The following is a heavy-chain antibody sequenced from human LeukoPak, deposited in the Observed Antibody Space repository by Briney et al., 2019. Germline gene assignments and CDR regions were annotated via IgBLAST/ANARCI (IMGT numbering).Heavy chain of an antibody. Sequence: GGSPRLSCAAPGFTFSSYGMSWVRQAPGKGLEWVSAISGSGGSTYYSDSVKGRFTISRDNSKNTLYLQMNSLKTEDTAVYYCTTEEITMVRGVIISEYFQHWGQGTLVTVSS. CDR3: TTEEITMVRGVIISEYFQH. V-gene: IGHV3-23*01. D-gene: IGHD3-10*01. J-gene: IGHJ1*01. CDR2: ISGSGGST. CDR1: GFTFSSYG.